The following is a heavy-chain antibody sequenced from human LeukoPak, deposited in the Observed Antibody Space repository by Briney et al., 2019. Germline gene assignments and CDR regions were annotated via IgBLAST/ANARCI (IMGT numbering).Heavy chain of an antibody. Sequence: SVKVSCKASGYTFTGYYMHWVRQAPGQGLEWMGRIIPIFGTANYAQKFQGRVTITTDESTSSAYMELSSLRSEDTAVYYCARDSTHYDFWSGYFHWGQGTLVTVSS. J-gene: IGHJ4*02. CDR2: IIPIFGTA. CDR1: GYTFTGYY. D-gene: IGHD3-3*01. CDR3: ARDSTHYDFWSGYFH. V-gene: IGHV1-69*05.